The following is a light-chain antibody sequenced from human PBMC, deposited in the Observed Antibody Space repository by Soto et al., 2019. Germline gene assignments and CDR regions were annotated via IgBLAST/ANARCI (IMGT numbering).Light chain of an antibody. V-gene: IGLV2-14*01. CDR3: TSFTNISTWV. CDR2: EVS. Sequence: QSALTQPASVSGSPGQSITSSCTGTSSDVGGYNYVSWYQQHPGKAPKLKIYEVSNRPAGVSNRCSGSKSVNTASLTISELQAEDEDDYYFTSFTNISTWVFGGGTKLTVL. J-gene: IGLJ3*02. CDR1: SSDVGGYNY.